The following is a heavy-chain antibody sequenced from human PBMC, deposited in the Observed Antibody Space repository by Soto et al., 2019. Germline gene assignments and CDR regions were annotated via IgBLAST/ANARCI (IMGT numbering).Heavy chain of an antibody. CDR2: IYWDDDK. V-gene: IGHV2-5*02. D-gene: IGHD3-10*01. Sequence: QITLKESGPTLVKPTQTLTLTCTFSGFSLSTSGEGVGWIRQPPGKALEWLALIYWDDDKSYSPSLKSKLTINKDTSKKQVVITMTDMELVDTATYYCAHRPGSGRLEFDYWGQGALVTVSS. CDR3: AHRPGSGRLEFDY. CDR1: GFSLSTSGEG. J-gene: IGHJ4*02.